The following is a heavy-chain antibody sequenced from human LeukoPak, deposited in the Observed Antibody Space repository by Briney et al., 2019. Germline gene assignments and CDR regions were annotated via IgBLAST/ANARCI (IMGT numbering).Heavy chain of an antibody. Sequence: GGSLRLSCAASGFTFSTYAMSWVRLAPGRGLEWVSGISGSGGSTYYADSVKGRFTSSRDNSNNTLYVQMNSLRVEDTAVYYCAKSGGLSGSGRLAMDVWGQGTTVTVSS. CDR1: GFTFSTYA. CDR2: ISGSGGST. J-gene: IGHJ6*02. D-gene: IGHD3-10*01. CDR3: AKSGGLSGSGRLAMDV. V-gene: IGHV3-23*01.